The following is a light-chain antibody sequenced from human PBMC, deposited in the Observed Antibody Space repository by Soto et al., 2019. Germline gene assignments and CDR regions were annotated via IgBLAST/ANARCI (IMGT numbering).Light chain of an antibody. CDR1: QSVSSNY. V-gene: IGKV3-20*01. J-gene: IGKJ2*01. CDR3: QQYGSSAGYT. CDR2: GAS. Sequence: EIVLTQSPGTVSLSPGERATLSCRASQSVSSNYVAWYQQKPRQAPRLLIYGASSRATGIPDRFSGSGSGTDFTLTISSLEPEDFAVYYCQQYGSSAGYTFGQGTKLEIK.